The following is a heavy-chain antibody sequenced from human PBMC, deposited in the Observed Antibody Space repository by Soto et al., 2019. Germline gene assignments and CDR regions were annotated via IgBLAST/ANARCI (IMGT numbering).Heavy chain of an antibody. J-gene: IGHJ4*02. Sequence: QVQLVQSGAEMKKPGSSVKVSCQSSGGTFNTYAMNWVRQAPGQGPEWMGDISPIFGAANYAPKFQGRVSITADTSTDPSSRLLSSLTSDDTALCFCAREVQVHTPAFAYWRQGTLVNVSS. CDR3: AREVQVHTPAFAY. D-gene: IGHD3-10*01. CDR1: GGTFNTYA. CDR2: ISPIFGAA. V-gene: IGHV1-69*06.